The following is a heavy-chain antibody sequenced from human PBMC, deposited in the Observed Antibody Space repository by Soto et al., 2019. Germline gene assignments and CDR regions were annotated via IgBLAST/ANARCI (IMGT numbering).Heavy chain of an antibody. J-gene: IGHJ4*02. CDR2: ISAYNGNT. CDR3: ARDLGGEDSSSWLY. D-gene: IGHD6-13*01. CDR1: GYTFTSYG. V-gene: IGHV1-18*01. Sequence: QVQLVQSGAEVKKPGASVKVSCKASGYTFTSYGISWVRQAPGQGLEWMGWISAYNGNTNYAQKIQGRVTMTTDTSTSTGHMELRSLRSDDTAVYYCARDLGGEDSSSWLYWGQGTLVTVSS.